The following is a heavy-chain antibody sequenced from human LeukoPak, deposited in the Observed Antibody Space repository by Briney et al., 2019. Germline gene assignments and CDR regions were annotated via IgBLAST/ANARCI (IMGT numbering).Heavy chain of an antibody. CDR1: GFTFSSYA. Sequence: PGGSLRLSCAASGFTFSSYAINWVRQAPGKGLEWVSSIWSDSAEIHYADSVKGRFTISRDNAKDSLYLQMNSLRAEDSAVYYCARDFFHSDISRPFDYWGQGTLVTVSS. CDR2: IWSDSAEI. V-gene: IGHV3-21*01. D-gene: IGHD3-3*02. CDR3: ARDFFHSDISRPFDY. J-gene: IGHJ4*02.